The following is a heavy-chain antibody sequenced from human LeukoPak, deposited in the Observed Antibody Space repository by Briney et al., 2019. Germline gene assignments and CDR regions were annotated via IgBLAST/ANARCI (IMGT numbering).Heavy chain of an antibody. CDR3: ARGDCSGGSCYSDY. Sequence: PSETLSLTCTISGGSISSYYWNWIRQPPGKGLEWIGYIYYDGSTNYNPSLKRRVTISVDTSKNQFSLKLTYVTAADTAVYYCARGDCSGGSCYSDYWGQGTLVTVSS. D-gene: IGHD2-15*01. V-gene: IGHV4-59*01. J-gene: IGHJ4*02. CDR2: IYYDGST. CDR1: GGSISSYY.